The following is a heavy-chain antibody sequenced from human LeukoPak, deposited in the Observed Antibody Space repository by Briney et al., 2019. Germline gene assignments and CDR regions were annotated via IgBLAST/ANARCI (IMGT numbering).Heavy chain of an antibody. CDR2: INPNSGGT. CDR1: GYTFTGYY. J-gene: IGHJ3*02. V-gene: IGHV1-2*04. Sequence: ASVKLSCKASGYTFTGYYMHWVRQAPGQGLEWMGWINPNSGGTNYAQKFQGWVTMTRDTSISTAYMELSRLRSDDTAVYYCARWGRDGYNRDAFDIWGQGTMVTVSS. CDR3: ARWGRDGYNRDAFDI. D-gene: IGHD5-24*01.